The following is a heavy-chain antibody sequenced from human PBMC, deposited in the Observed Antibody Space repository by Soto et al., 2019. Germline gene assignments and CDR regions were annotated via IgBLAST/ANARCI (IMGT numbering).Heavy chain of an antibody. Sequence: EVQLVESGGGLVQPGGSLRLSCAASGFTFSSYWLHWVRQAPGKGLVWLSRINRDGSSTNYADSVKGRFTISRDNAKSTLYLQLDSVRAEDTAVYYCGRKGAVAGFGYWGQGTLVTVSS. J-gene: IGHJ4*02. CDR3: GRKGAVAGFGY. D-gene: IGHD6-19*01. CDR1: GFTFSSYW. V-gene: IGHV3-74*01. CDR2: INRDGSST.